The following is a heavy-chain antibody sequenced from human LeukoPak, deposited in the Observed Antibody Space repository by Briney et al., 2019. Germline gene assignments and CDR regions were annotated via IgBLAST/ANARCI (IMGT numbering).Heavy chain of an antibody. Sequence: PSETLSLTCTVSGGSISNQYWTWIRQPAGKGLEWIGRIYTSGSTNYNPSLKSRVTMSVDTSKNQFSLKLTSVTAADTAVYYCARDPTYWGQGILVTVSS. CDR1: GGSISNQY. CDR2: IYTSGST. CDR3: ARDPTY. J-gene: IGHJ4*02. V-gene: IGHV4-4*07.